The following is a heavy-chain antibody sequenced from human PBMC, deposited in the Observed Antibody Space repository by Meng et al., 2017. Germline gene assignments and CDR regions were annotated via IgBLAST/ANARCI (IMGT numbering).Heavy chain of an antibody. V-gene: IGHV3-7*01. CDR2: IKQDGSEK. CDR1: GFTFSSYW. Sequence: GESLKISCAASGFTFSSYWMSWVRQAPGKGLEWVANIKQDGSEKYYVDSVKGRFTISRDNAKNSLYLQMNSLRAEDTAVYYCARERPRAVSLSAFDIWGQGTMVTVSS. CDR3: ARERPRAVSLSAFDI. J-gene: IGHJ3*02. D-gene: IGHD6-19*01.